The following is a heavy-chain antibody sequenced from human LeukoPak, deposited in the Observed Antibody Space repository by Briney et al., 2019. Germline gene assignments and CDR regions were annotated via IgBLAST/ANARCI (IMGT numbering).Heavy chain of an antibody. D-gene: IGHD2-2*01. J-gene: IGHJ4*02. CDR1: GYTFTGYY. Sequence: GASVKVSCKASGYTFTGYYMHWVRQAPGHGLEWMGWINPNSGGTNYAQKFQGRVTMTRDTSISTAYMELSRLRSDDTAVYYCAMGDGYCSSTSCSNTFDYWGQGTLVTVSS. CDR2: INPNSGGT. V-gene: IGHV1-2*02. CDR3: AMGDGYCSSTSCSNTFDY.